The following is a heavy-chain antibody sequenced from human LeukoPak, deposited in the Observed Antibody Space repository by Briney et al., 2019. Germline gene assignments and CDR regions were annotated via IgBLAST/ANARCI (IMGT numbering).Heavy chain of an antibody. V-gene: IGHV3-74*01. CDR3: ARSIVVVTSIRRGNGFDI. Sequence: GGSLRLSCAASGFTFSNYWMHWVRQAPGEGLVWVSRIYSDESTTSYADSVKGRFTISRDNAKNSLYLQMNSLTAEDTAVYYCARSIVVVTSIRRGNGFDIWGQGTLVSVS. D-gene: IGHD2-21*02. CDR2: IYSDESTT. CDR1: GFTFSNYW. J-gene: IGHJ3*02.